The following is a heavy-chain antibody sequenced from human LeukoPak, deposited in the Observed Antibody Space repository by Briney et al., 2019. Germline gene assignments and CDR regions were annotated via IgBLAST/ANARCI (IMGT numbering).Heavy chain of an antibody. J-gene: IGHJ4*02. CDR3: ARDQRYCSGGSCYPNY. V-gene: IGHV3-23*01. CDR1: GFTFSSYG. CDR2: ISGSGGST. Sequence: GGSLRLSCAASGFTFSSYGMSWVRQAPGKGLEWVSAISGSGGSTYYADSVKGRFTISRDNSKNTLYLQMNSLRAEDTAVYYCARDQRYCSGGSCYPNYWGQGTLVTVSS. D-gene: IGHD2-15*01.